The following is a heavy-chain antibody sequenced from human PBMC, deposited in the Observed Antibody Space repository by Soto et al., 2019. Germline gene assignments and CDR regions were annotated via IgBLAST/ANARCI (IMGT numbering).Heavy chain of an antibody. CDR2: ISGSGGST. CDR1: GFTFSSYA. Sequence: GGSLRLSCAASGFTFSSYAMSWVRQAPGKGLEWVSAISGSGGSTHYADSVKGRFTISRDNSKNTLYLQMNSLRAEDTAVYYCAKWFMAHNWFDPWGQGTLVTVSS. V-gene: IGHV3-23*01. CDR3: AKWFMAHNWFDP. D-gene: IGHD3-10*01. J-gene: IGHJ5*02.